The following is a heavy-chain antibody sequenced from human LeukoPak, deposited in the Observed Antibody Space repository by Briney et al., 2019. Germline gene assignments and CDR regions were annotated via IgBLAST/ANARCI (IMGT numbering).Heavy chain of an antibody. D-gene: IGHD6-19*01. CDR3: ARKYSSGWSIRNYFDY. V-gene: IGHV4-4*07. CDR1: GGSISSYY. J-gene: IGHJ4*02. Sequence: SETLSLTCTVSGGSISSYYWSWIRPPAGKGLEWIGRIYTSGSTNYNPSLKSRVTISVDPSKNQFSLKLSSVTAADTAVYYCARKYSSGWSIRNYFDYWGQGTLVTVSS. CDR2: IYTSGST.